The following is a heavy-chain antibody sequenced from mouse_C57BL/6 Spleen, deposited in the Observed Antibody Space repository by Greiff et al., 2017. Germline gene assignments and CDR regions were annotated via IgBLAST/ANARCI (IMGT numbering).Heavy chain of an antibody. D-gene: IGHD2-5*01. CDR2: ISSGSSTI. J-gene: IGHJ2*01. V-gene: IGHV5-17*01. CDR3: ARGSNYDYFDY. Sequence: EVKLMESGGGLVKPGGSLKLSCAASGFTFSDYGLHWVRQAPEKGLEWVAYISSGSSTIYYADTVKGRFTISRDNAKNTLFLQMTSLRSEDTAMYYCARGSNYDYFDYWVQGTTLTVSS. CDR1: GFTFSDYG.